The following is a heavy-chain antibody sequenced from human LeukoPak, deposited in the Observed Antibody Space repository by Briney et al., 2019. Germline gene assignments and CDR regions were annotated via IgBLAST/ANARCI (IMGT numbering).Heavy chain of an antibody. V-gene: IGHV3-7*01. CDR3: ARVMEYYYYYMDV. J-gene: IGHJ6*03. D-gene: IGHD3-10*01. CDR2: IKQDGSEK. Sequence: GASVKVSCKASGGTFSSYAISWVRQAPGKGLEWVANIKQDGSEKYYVDSVKGRFTISRDNAKNSLYLQMNSLRAEDTAVYYCARVMEYYYYYMDVWGKGTTVTVSS. CDR1: GGTFSSYA.